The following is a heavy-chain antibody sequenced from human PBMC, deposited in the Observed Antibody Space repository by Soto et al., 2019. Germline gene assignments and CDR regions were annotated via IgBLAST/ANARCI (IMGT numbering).Heavy chain of an antibody. J-gene: IGHJ6*02. CDR2: IYYSGST. CDR1: GFSISSYY. V-gene: IGHV4-59*01. CDR3: ARGLDIVVVPDPIRSYGMDV. D-gene: IGHD2-2*03. Sequence: PSETLSLTCPVSGFSISSYYWSWIRQPPGKGLEWIGYIYYSGSTNYNPSLKSRVTISVDTSKNQFSLKLSSVTAADTAVYYCARGLDIVVVPDPIRSYGMDVWGQGTTVTVSS.